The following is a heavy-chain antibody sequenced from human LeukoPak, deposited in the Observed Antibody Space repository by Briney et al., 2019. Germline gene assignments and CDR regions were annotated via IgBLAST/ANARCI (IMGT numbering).Heavy chain of an antibody. CDR3: ARALLAHYYDSSGYGFDY. CDR2: ISAYNGNT. D-gene: IGHD3-22*01. V-gene: IGHV1-18*01. Sequence: GASVKVSCKASGYTFTSYGISWVQQAPGQGLEWMGWISAYNGNTNYAQKLQGRVTMTTDTSTSTAYMELRSLRSDDTAVYYCARALLAHYYDSSGYGFDYWGQGTLVTVS. J-gene: IGHJ4*02. CDR1: GYTFTSYG.